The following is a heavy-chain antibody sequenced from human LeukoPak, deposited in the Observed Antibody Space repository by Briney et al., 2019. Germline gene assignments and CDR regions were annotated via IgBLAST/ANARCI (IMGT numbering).Heavy chain of an antibody. CDR2: ISGSGGTT. CDR3: AKVGYSSSWGSYYYYMDV. CDR1: GFTFSSYA. Sequence: PGGSLRLSCAASGFTFSSYAMSWVRQAPGKGLEWVSGISGSGGTTYYADSVKGRFTISRDSSKNTVYLQMNSLRADDTAVYYCAKVGYSSSWGSYYYYMDVWGKGTTVTVSS. V-gene: IGHV3-23*01. J-gene: IGHJ6*03. D-gene: IGHD6-13*01.